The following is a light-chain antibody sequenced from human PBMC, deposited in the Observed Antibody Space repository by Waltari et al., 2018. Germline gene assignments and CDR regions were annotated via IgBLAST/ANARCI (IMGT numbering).Light chain of an antibody. Sequence: SYELTQAPSVSVSPGQTASITRSGDKLRDKYLNWYQHKPGQSPVLVIYQNRKRRSGIPERFSGSISRKTATLTISAAQAMDEADYYCQAWDSGTVVFGGGTKLTVL. J-gene: IGLJ2*01. V-gene: IGLV3-1*01. CDR1: KLRDKY. CDR3: QAWDSGTVV. CDR2: QNR.